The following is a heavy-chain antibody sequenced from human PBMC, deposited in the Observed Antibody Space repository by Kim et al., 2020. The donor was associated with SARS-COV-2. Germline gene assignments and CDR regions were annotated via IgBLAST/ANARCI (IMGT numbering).Heavy chain of an antibody. J-gene: IGHJ4*02. D-gene: IGHD3-10*01. CDR1: GGSISSYY. V-gene: IGHV4-59*01. CDR3: VLIDGSGITL. CDR2: IYYSGST. Sequence: SETLSLTCTVSGGSISSYYWSWIRQPPGKGLEWIGYIYYSGSTNYNPSLKSRVTISVDTSKNQFSLKLSSVTAADTAVYSCVLIDGSGITLWGQGTLVTVSS.